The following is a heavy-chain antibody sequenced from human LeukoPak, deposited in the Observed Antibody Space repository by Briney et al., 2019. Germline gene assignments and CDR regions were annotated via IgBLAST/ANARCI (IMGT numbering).Heavy chain of an antibody. CDR1: GGFISSSSYY. CDR3: ARQFDN. Sequence: PSETLSLTCTVSGGFISSSSYYWGWIRQPPGKGLEWIGSIYYSGSTYYNPSLKSRVTISVDTSKNQFSLKMSSVTAADTGVYYCARQFDNWGQGTLVTVSS. J-gene: IGHJ4*02. CDR2: IYYSGST. V-gene: IGHV4-39*01.